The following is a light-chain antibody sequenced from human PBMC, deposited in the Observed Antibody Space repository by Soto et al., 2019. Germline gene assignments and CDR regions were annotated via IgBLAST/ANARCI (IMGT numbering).Light chain of an antibody. Sequence: QSALTQPASVSGSPGQSITISCTGTSSDVGGYNYVSWYQQHPGKAPKLMIYDVSNRPSGVSNRFPGSKSGNTASLTISGLQAEDEADYYCSSYTSSSTLDVVFGGGTKVTV. V-gene: IGLV2-14*01. CDR2: DVS. J-gene: IGLJ2*01. CDR3: SSYTSSSTLDVV. CDR1: SSDVGGYNY.